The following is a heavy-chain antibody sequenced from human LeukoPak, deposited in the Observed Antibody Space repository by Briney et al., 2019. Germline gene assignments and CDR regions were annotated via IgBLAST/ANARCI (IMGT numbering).Heavy chain of an antibody. CDR3: ARHGDGAYVSSFDY. CDR1: GGSITSSSYY. J-gene: IGHJ4*02. Sequence: PSETLSLTCTVSGGSITSSSYYWGWIRQPPGKGLEWIGSIYYSGSTYYNPSLKSRVTISVDTSKNQFSLKLSSVTAADTAVYYCARHGDGAYVSSFDYWGQGTLVTVSS. V-gene: IGHV4-39*01. D-gene: IGHD4-17*01. CDR2: IYYSGST.